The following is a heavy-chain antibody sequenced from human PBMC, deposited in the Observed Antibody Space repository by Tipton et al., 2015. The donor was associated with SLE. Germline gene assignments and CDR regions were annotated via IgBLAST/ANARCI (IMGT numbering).Heavy chain of an antibody. D-gene: IGHD3-9*01. Sequence: SLRLSCAASGFTFSSYWMHWVRQAPGKGLVWVSRINSDGRGTIYADSVKGRFTISRDNAKNTLYLEMSSLRVEDTAVYYCAREGSDWADAFDVWGQGTMVTVSS. CDR1: GFTFSSYW. CDR3: AREGSDWADAFDV. J-gene: IGHJ3*01. V-gene: IGHV3-74*01. CDR2: INSDGRGT.